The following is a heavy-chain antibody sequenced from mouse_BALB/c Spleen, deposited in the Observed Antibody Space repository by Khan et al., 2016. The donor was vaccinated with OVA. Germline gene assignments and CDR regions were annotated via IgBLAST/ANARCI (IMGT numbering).Heavy chain of an antibody. CDR2: INTHSGVP. Sequence: QIQLVQSGPELKKPGETVRISCKASGYTFTTAGIQWVQKMPGKGLKWIGWINTHSGVPKYAEDFKGRFAFSLEISVNTAYLQITNLKNEDTATYIWAKGGAAYYRNDGGAMEYWGQGNSVTVSS. CDR3: AKGGAAYYRNDGGAMEY. D-gene: IGHD2-14*01. V-gene: IGHV9-4*02. CDR1: GYTFTTAG. J-gene: IGHJ4*01.